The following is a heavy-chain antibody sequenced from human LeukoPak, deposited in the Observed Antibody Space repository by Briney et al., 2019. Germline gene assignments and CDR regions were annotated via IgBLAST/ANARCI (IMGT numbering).Heavy chain of an antibody. J-gene: IGHJ3*02. CDR1: GFTFSSYA. CDR2: ISNDGRNK. CDR3: ARPCRGTSTYDAFDI. Sequence: GGSLRLSCAASGFTFSSYAMHWVRQAPGKGLEWVAVISNDGRNKYYVDSVRGRFTITRDNSKNTLYLQMDSLEVEDTAVYYCARPCRGTSTYDAFDIWGQGTMVTVSS. V-gene: IGHV3-30*04.